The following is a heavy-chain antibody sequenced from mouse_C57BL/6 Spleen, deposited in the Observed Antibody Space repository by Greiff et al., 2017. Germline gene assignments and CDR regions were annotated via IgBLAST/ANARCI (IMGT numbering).Heavy chain of an antibody. D-gene: IGHD2-1*01. V-gene: IGHV1-54*01. J-gene: IGHJ3*01. CDR3: ARSDYGNYLFAY. CDR1: GYAFTNYL. Sequence: QVQLQQSGAELVRPGTSVKVSCKASGYAFTNYLIEWVKQRPGQGLEWIGVINPGSGGTNYNEKFKGKATLTADKSSSTAYMQLSSLTSEDSAVYFCARSDYGNYLFAYWGQGTLVTVSA. CDR2: INPGSGGT.